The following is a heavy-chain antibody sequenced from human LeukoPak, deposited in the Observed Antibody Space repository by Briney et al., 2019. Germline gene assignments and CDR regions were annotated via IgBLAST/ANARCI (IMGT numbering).Heavy chain of an antibody. CDR3: ASYYYDSSGFPARPYFDY. J-gene: IGHJ4*02. D-gene: IGHD3-22*01. CDR2: IYYSGST. CDR1: GGSISSCSYY. V-gene: IGHV4-39*01. Sequence: PSETLSLTCTVSGGSISSCSYYWGWIRQPPGKGLEWIGSIYYSGSTYYNPSLKSRVTISVDTSKNQFSLKLSSVTAADTAVYYCASYYYDSSGFPARPYFDYWGQGTLVTVSS.